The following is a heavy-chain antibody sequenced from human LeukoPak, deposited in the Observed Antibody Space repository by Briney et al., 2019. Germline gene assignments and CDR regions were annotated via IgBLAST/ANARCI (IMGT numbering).Heavy chain of an antibody. CDR2: TRGSGGGT. Sequence: GGSLRLSCAASGFTFSSYAMSWVRQAPGKGLEWVSTTRGSGGGTYYADSVKGRFTISRDNSKNTLYLQMNSLRDEDTALYYCAKAGIGVVGYFDYWGQGTLVTVSS. CDR3: AKAGIGVVGYFDY. D-gene: IGHD6-19*01. CDR1: GFTFSSYA. J-gene: IGHJ4*02. V-gene: IGHV3-23*01.